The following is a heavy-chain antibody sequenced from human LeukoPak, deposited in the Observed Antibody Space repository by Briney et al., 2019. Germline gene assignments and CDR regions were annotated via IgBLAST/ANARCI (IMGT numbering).Heavy chain of an antibody. Sequence: PGGSLRLSCAASGFTFSDYGMHWVRQAPGKGLVWVAFMRYDGSDKYYADSVKGRFTISRDNSKNTLYLQMNSLRAEDTALYYCAKAHRGSYYGLGDYFDYWGQGTPVTVSS. CDR3: AKAHRGSYYGLGDYFDY. V-gene: IGHV3-30*02. J-gene: IGHJ4*02. CDR1: GFTFSDYG. D-gene: IGHD1-26*01. CDR2: MRYDGSDK.